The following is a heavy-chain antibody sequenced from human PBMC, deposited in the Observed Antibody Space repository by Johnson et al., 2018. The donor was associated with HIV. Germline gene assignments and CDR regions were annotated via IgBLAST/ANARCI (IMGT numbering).Heavy chain of an antibody. CDR1: GFTFDDYG. Sequence: EQLVESGGGVVRPGGSLRLSCAASGFTFDDYGMSWVRQAPGKGLEWVSGINWNGGSTGYADSVKCRFTISRDNANNSLYLQMKSLRAEDTALYYCARVGDRAMIVGGTDAFDIWGQGTMVTVSS. J-gene: IGHJ3*02. CDR2: INWNGGST. D-gene: IGHD3-22*01. V-gene: IGHV3-20*04. CDR3: ARVGDRAMIVGGTDAFDI.